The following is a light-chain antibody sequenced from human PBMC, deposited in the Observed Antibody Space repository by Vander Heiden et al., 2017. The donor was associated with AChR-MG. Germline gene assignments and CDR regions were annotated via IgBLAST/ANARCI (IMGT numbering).Light chain of an antibody. CDR2: WSS. CDR1: QSILYSANNKNY. Sequence: DIVMTQSPDSLAVSLGERDTITCKHSQSILYSANNKNYLAWYQQKPGQPPKLLIYWSSTRESRVPDRFSGSGSGTDFTLTISSLHAEDVAVYYCQQDDSTPRTFGQGTKVEIK. V-gene: IGKV4-1*01. J-gene: IGKJ1*01. CDR3: QQDDSTPRT.